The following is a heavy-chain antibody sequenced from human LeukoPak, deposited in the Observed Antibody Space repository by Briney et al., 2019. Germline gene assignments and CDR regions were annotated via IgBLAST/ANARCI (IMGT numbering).Heavy chain of an antibody. CDR3: ARGMTTVTTSFDY. J-gene: IGHJ4*02. V-gene: IGHV3-23*01. CDR1: GFTFSSSA. D-gene: IGHD4-17*01. CDR2: ISGSGTNT. Sequence: TGGSLRLSCAASGFTFSSSAMTWVRQAPGQGLEWVSSISGSGTNTYYADSVKGRFTISRDNSKSTLYLQMNSLRAEDTAVYYCARGMTTVTTSFDYWGQGTLVTVSS.